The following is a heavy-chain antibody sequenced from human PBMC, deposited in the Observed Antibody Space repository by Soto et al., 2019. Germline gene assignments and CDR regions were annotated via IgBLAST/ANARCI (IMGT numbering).Heavy chain of an antibody. CDR3: ARVPNQQAIGPFYDI. Sequence: PGGSLRPSCAASGFTFSSYAMSWVRQAPGKGLEWVSAISGSGGSTYYADSVKGRFTISRDNSKNTLYLQMNSLRTEDTAVYYCARVPNQQAIGPFYDIWGQGTLVTVSS. V-gene: IGHV3-23*01. D-gene: IGHD2-2*01. CDR1: GFTFSSYA. J-gene: IGHJ4*02. CDR2: ISGSGGST.